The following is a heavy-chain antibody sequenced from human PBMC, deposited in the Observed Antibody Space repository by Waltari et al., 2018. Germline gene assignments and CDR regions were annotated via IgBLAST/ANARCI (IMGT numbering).Heavy chain of an antibody. CDR1: GDSVSSDIVA. J-gene: IGHJ3*02. D-gene: IGHD1-26*01. Sequence: QGQLQQSGPGLVKPSQTLSLTCAISGDSVSSDIVAWNWIRQSPSRGLEWLGRTYDRSKWYNDYEVSVTGRISINPDTSKNQFSLQLNSVSPEDTAVYYCAREHSGKSRGGFDIWGQGTLVTVSS. CDR3: AREHSGKSRGGFDI. V-gene: IGHV6-1*01. CDR2: TYDRSKWYN.